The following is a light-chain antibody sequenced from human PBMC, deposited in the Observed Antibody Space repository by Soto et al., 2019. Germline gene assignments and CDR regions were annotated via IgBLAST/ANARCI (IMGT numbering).Light chain of an antibody. J-gene: IGKJ1*01. CDR1: QSVSSSY. CDR2: GAS. Sequence: EIVMTQSPATLSLSPGERATHSCRASQSVSSSYLSWYQQKPGQAPRLLIYGASTRATGIPARFSGSGSGTDFTLTISSLQPEDFAVYYCQQDYNLPWTFGQGTKV. V-gene: IGKV3D-7*01. CDR3: QQDYNLPWT.